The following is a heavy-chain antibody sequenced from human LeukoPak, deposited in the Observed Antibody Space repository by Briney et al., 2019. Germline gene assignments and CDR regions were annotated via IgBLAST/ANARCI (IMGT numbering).Heavy chain of an antibody. Sequence: GRSLRLSCAASGFTFSSYGMHWVRQAPGKGLEWVAVISYDGSNKLYPDSVKGRFTISRDNSNLYLQMNSLRAEDTAVYYCAKDGKKWQEPLESWGQGTLVIVSS. CDR1: GFTFSSYG. CDR2: ISYDGSNK. J-gene: IGHJ4*02. V-gene: IGHV3-30*18. CDR3: AKDGKKWQEPLES. D-gene: IGHD1-14*01.